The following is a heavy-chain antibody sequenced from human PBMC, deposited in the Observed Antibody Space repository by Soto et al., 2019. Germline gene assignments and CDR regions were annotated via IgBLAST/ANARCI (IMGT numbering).Heavy chain of an antibody. V-gene: IGHV1-18*01. Sequence: ASVKVSCKASGYTFTSYGISWVRQAPGQGLEWMGWISAYNGNTNNEQKLQGRVTMSTDTSTRTAYMELRSQRSDDTAVYYCAIDKADCSSTSCHLPWFDPWGQGTLVTVSS. CDR2: ISAYNGNT. CDR3: AIDKADCSSTSCHLPWFDP. D-gene: IGHD2-2*01. J-gene: IGHJ5*02. CDR1: GYTFTSYG.